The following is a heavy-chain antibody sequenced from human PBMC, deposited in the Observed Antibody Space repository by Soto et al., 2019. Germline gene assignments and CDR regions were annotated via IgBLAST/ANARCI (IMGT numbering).Heavy chain of an antibody. D-gene: IGHD4-4*01. J-gene: IGHJ6*02. CDR1: GFTFSSYA. CDR3: AKDAYTKYYYYGMDV. V-gene: IGHV3-23*01. CDR2: ISGSGGST. Sequence: AGSLRLSCAASGFTFSSYAMSWVRQAPGKGLEWVSAISGSGGSTYYADSVKGRFTISRDNSANTLYLEMNNLRVEDTAIYYCAKDAYTKYYYYGMDVWGQGTTVTVSS.